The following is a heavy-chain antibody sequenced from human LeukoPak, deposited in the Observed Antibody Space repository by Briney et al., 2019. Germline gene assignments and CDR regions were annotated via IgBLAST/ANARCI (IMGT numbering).Heavy chain of an antibody. CDR1: GGSISSSSYY. CDR3: ARHVGYYDFWSGYYTGFDY. CDR2: IYYSGST. V-gene: IGHV4-39*01. J-gene: IGHJ4*02. Sequence: SETLSLTCTVSGGSISSSSYYWGWIRQPPGKGLEWIGSIYYSGSTYYNPSLKSRVTISVDTSKNQFSLKLSSVTAADTAVYYCARHVGYYDFWSGYYTGFDYWGQGTLVTVSS. D-gene: IGHD3-3*01.